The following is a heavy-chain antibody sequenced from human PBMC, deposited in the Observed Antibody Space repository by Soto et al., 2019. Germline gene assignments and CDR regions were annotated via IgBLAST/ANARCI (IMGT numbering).Heavy chain of an antibody. CDR1: GGALTSYP. CDR3: ATYPRPYNWIDL. Sequence: QGRLEQSGAEVKKPGSSVRVSCQASGGALTSYPIHWVRQAPGQGPEWMGVIDPMFDTSNLAEKFKARVTFTADASTKTVYMDLPSLRSDDTAVYFCATYPRPYNWIDLWGQGTLLTVSS. CDR2: IDPMFDTS. V-gene: IGHV1-69*01. J-gene: IGHJ5*02. D-gene: IGHD1-1*01.